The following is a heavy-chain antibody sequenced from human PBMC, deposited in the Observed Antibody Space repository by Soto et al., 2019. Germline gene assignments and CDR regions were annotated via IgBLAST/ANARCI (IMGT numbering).Heavy chain of an antibody. D-gene: IGHD3-16*01. CDR2: ISYDGSDT. CDR3: VKDIHFLGIWYFDL. CDR1: GFTFSSFG. J-gene: IGHJ2*01. Sequence: EQLAESGGGVVQSGRSLRLSCEASGFTFSSFGMHWVRQAPGKGLEWVAVISYDGSDTYFADSVKGRFTISRDNSKKTVYLQMNSLRVGDTAVYYCVKDIHFLGIWYFDLWGRGSLVSVSS. V-gene: IGHV3-30*18.